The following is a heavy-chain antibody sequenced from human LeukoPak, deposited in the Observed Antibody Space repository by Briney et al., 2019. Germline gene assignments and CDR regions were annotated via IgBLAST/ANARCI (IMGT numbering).Heavy chain of an antibody. D-gene: IGHD7-27*01. CDR1: GFTVSSNY. V-gene: IGHV3-53*04. CDR2: IYSGGST. Sequence: GGSLRLSCAASGFTVSSNYMSWVRQAPGKGLEWVSVIYSGGSTYYADSVKGRFIISRHNSKNTLYLQMNSLRAEDTAVYYCARDGGVTGDPYYWGQGTLVTVSS. CDR3: ARDGGVTGDPYY. J-gene: IGHJ4*02.